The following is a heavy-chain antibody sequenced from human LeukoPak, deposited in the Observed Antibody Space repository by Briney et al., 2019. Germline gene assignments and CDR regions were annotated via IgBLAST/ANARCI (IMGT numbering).Heavy chain of an antibody. J-gene: IGHJ3*02. CDR2: VYYSGST. CDR3: ARVLDLSKRGLDAFDI. D-gene: IGHD3-16*01. Sequence: SETLSLTCTVSGGSLSSYFWSWIRQPPGKGLEWIGYVYYSGSTNYNPSLKSRVIISVDTSKKQFSLKLSSATAADTAVYYCARVLDLSKRGLDAFDIWGQGTMVTVSS. CDR1: GGSLSSYF. V-gene: IGHV4-59*01.